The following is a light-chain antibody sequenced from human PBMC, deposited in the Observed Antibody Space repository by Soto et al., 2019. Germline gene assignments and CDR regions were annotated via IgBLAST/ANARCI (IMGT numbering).Light chain of an antibody. V-gene: IGKV1-5*03. CDR1: QTISSW. J-gene: IGKJ1*01. CDR3: QQYNSYPGWT. CDR2: KAS. Sequence: DIQMTQSPSTLSGSVGDRVTITCRASQTISSWLAWYQQKPGKAPKLPIYKASSLESGAPSRFSGSGSGTEFTLTISSLQPDDFATYYCQQYNSYPGWTFGQGTKVDIK.